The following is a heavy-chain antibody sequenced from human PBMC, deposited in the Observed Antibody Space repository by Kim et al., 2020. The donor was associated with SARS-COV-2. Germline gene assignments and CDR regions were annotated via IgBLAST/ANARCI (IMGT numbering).Heavy chain of an antibody. CDR1: GGSISSSSYY. V-gene: IGHV4-39*01. CDR2: IYYSGST. Sequence: ETLSLTCTVSGGSISSSSYYWGWIRQPPGKGLEWIGSIYYSGSTYYNPSLKSRVTISVDTSKNQFSLKLSSVTAADTAVYYCASLRRGAVAGIIGTSNNWFDPWGQGTLVTVSS. J-gene: IGHJ5*02. CDR3: ASLRRGAVAGIIGTSNNWFDP. D-gene: IGHD6-19*01.